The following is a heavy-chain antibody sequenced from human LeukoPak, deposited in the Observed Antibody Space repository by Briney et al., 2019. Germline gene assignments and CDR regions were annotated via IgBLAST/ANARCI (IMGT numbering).Heavy chain of an antibody. CDR1: GLTFSSYA. J-gene: IGHJ4*02. V-gene: IGHV3-23*01. CDR3: AKSSPPYYYDSSGRQDY. Sequence: GGSLRLSCAASGLTFSSYAMSWVRQAPGKGLEWVSAISGSGGSTYYADSVKGRFTISRDNSKNTLYLQMNSLRAEDTAVYYCAKSSPPYYYDSSGRQDYWGQGTLVTVSS. CDR2: ISGSGGST. D-gene: IGHD3-22*01.